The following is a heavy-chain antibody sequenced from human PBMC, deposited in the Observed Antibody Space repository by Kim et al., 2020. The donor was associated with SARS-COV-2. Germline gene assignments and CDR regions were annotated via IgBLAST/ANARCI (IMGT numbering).Heavy chain of an antibody. CDR2: ISGSGGST. CDR3: AKSEYQLLSAGYYYYYLDV. D-gene: IGHD2-2*01. CDR1: GFTFSSYA. V-gene: IGHV3-23*01. J-gene: IGHJ6*03. Sequence: GGSLRLSCAASGFTFSSYAMSWVRQAPGKGLEWVSAISGSGGSTYYADSVKGRFTISRDNSKNTLYLQMNSLRAEDTAVYYCAKSEYQLLSAGYYYYYLDVWGKGTTVTVSS.